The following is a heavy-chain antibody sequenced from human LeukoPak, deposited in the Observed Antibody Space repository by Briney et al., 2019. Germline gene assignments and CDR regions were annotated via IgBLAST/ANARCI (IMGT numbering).Heavy chain of an antibody. CDR1: GGTFSSYA. V-gene: IGHV1-69*05. J-gene: IGHJ4*02. CDR3: AFRPSGSYSFALFDY. D-gene: IGHD1-26*01. Sequence: ASVKVSCKASGGTFSSYAISWVRQAPGQGLEWMGGIIPIFGTANYAQKFQGRVTITTDESMSTAYRELSSLRSEDTAVYYCAFRPSGSYSFALFDYWGQGTLVTVSS. CDR2: IIPIFGTA.